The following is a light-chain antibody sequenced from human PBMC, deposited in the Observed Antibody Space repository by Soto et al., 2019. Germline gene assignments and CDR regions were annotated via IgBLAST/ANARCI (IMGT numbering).Light chain of an antibody. CDR3: VLDLDSGIVV. J-gene: IGLJ2*01. V-gene: IGLV8-61*01. CDR1: SGSVSTGHS. Sequence: QAVVTQEAAFSVPPGGTVTLTCGLTSGSVSTGHSPGWFQQAPGQPPRALIFSTNTRSPGVPDRFSGSILGDKAALTITGAQAEDESDYYCVLDLDSGIVVFGGGTKVTVL. CDR2: STN.